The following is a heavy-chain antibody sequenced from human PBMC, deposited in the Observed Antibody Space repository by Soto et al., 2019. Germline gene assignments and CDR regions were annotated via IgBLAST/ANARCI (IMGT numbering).Heavy chain of an antibody. D-gene: IGHD3-22*01. CDR3: AGVGYDSSGYYVRYYYGMDV. CDR1: GFTFSNYA. Sequence: EVQLVESGGGLVQPGGSLRLSCAASGFTFSNYAMHWVRQAPGKGLEYVSAISSNGGSTYYANSVKGRFTISRDNSKNTLYLQMGSLRAEDMAVYYCAGVGYDSSGYYVRYYYGMDVWGQGTTVTVSS. CDR2: ISSNGGST. V-gene: IGHV3-64*01. J-gene: IGHJ6*02.